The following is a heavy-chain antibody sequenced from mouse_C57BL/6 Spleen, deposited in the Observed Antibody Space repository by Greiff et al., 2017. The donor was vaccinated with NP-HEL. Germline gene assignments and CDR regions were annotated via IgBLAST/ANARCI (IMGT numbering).Heavy chain of an antibody. CDR2: IYPGSGST. CDR3: ARWGYYDYDDGAWFAY. Sequence: VQLQQPGAELVKPGASVKMSCKASGYTFTSYWITWVKQRPGQGLEWIGDIYPGSGSTNYNEKFKSKATLTVDTSSSTAYMQLSSLTSEDSAVYYCARWGYYDYDDGAWFAYWGQGTLVTVSA. CDR1: GYTFTSYW. D-gene: IGHD2-4*01. V-gene: IGHV1-55*01. J-gene: IGHJ3*01.